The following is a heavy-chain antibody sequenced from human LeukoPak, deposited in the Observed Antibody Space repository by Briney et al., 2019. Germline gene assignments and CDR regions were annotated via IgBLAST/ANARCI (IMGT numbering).Heavy chain of an antibody. CDR1: GFTFSSYE. CDR3: ARELPEAAFGY. V-gene: IGHV3-48*03. J-gene: IGHJ4*02. D-gene: IGHD2-15*01. CDR2: ISSSGSTI. Sequence: GGSLRLSCAASGFTFSSYEMNWVRQAPGKGLEWVSYISSSGSTIYYADSVKGRFTISRDNAKNSLYLQMYSLRAEDTAAYYCARELPEAAFGYWGQGTLVTVSS.